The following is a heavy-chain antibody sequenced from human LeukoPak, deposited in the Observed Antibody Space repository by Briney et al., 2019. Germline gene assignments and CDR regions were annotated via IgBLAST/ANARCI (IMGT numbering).Heavy chain of an antibody. D-gene: IGHD3-16*02. Sequence: SETLSLVCSVSGGSINSYWWSWIRQPAGKGLEFIGRIYTTGRTNYNPSLKSRVSMSVDTSKNKFSLELRSVTAADTAVYFCARAGYTISSYRFDYWGPGALVTVSP. CDR1: GGSINSYW. J-gene: IGHJ4*02. CDR2: IYTTGRT. V-gene: IGHV4-4*07. CDR3: ARAGYTISSYRFDY.